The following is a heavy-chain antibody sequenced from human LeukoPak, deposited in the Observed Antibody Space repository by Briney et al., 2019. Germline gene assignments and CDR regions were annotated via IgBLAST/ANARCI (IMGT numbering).Heavy chain of an antibody. Sequence: GGSLILSCAASGFTFSSYDMHWVRQAPGKGLEWVAVISYDGNDKHYADSVKGRFTISRDNSENTLYLQMNSLRADDTAIYYCARDKIVGPTTLDYWGQGTLVTVSS. CDR2: ISYDGNDK. D-gene: IGHD1-26*01. V-gene: IGHV3-30*03. CDR1: GFTFSSYD. J-gene: IGHJ4*02. CDR3: ARDKIVGPTTLDY.